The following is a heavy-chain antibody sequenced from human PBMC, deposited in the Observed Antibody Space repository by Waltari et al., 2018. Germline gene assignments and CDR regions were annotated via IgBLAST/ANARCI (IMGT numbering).Heavy chain of an antibody. J-gene: IGHJ3*02. CDR3: ARHSSSNAFDI. Sequence: QLQLQESGPGLVKPSETLSLTCTVSGGSISSSSYYWGWIRQPPRKGLEWIGGFYYSGSTYFTPALECRGTISVDTSKNQFSLKLSSVTAADTAVYYCARHSSSNAFDIWGQGTMVTVSS. CDR1: GGSISSSSYY. V-gene: IGHV4-39*07. D-gene: IGHD6-13*01. CDR2: FYYSGST.